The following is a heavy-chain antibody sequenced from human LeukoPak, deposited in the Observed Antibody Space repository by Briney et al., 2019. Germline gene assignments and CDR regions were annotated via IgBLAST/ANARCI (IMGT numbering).Heavy chain of an antibody. CDR2: IYYSGST. V-gene: IGHV4-59*08. Sequence: SETLSLTCTVSGGSISSYYWSWIRQPPGKGLEWIGYIYYSGSTNYNPSLKSRVTISVDTSKNQFSLKLSSVTAADTAVYYCARGSGYDYGPVLWVYYYGMDVWGQGTTVTVSS. J-gene: IGHJ6*02. CDR3: ARGSGYDYGPVLWVYYYGMDV. D-gene: IGHD5-12*01. CDR1: GGSISSYY.